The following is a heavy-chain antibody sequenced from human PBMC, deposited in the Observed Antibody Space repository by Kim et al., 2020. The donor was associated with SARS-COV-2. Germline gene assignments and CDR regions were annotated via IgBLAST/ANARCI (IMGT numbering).Heavy chain of an antibody. V-gene: IGHV4-31*02. D-gene: IGHD3-22*01. Sequence: SETLSLTCTVSGASIRRDSYYWSWIRQLPGKGLEWIGYISDTGNTHYTPSLKSRLAISADTSTNQFSLNLKSVTVADTAVYYFATEGISAVRGYFDYWGKGALVPVSS. J-gene: IGHJ4*02. CDR1: GASIRRDSYY. CDR3: ATEGISAVRGYFDY. CDR2: ISDTGNT.